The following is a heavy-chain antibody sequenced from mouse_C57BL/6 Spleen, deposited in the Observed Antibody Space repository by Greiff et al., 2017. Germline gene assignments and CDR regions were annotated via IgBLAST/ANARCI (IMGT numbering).Heavy chain of an antibody. CDR2: IYPGDGDT. CDR3: ARSGDSSGYGFAY. V-gene: IGHV1-80*01. D-gene: IGHD3-2*02. CDR1: GYAFSRYW. J-gene: IGHJ3*01. Sequence: QVQLKESGAELVKPGASVKISCKASGYAFSRYWMNWVKQRPGKGLEWIGQIYPGDGDTNYNGKFKGKATLTADKSSSTAYMQLSSLTSEDSAVYFCARSGDSSGYGFAYWGQGTLVTVSA.